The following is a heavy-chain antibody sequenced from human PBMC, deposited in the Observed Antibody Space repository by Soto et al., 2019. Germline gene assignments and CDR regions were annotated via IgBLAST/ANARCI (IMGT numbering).Heavy chain of an antibody. D-gene: IGHD2-2*01. CDR2: ISYDGSNK. Sequence: GESLKISCAASGFTFSSYAMHWVRQAPGKGLEWVAVISYDGSNKYYADSVKGRFTISRDNSKNTLYLQMNSLRAEDTAVYYCARVVPAAPYYYYGMDVWGQGTTVTVSS. J-gene: IGHJ6*02. CDR3: ARVVPAAPYYYYGMDV. CDR1: GFTFSSYA. V-gene: IGHV3-30-3*01.